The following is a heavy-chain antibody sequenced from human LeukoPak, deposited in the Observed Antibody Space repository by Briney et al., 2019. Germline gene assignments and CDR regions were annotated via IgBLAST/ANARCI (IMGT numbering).Heavy chain of an antibody. CDR2: IKQDASEK. Sequence: PGGSLRLSCAASGFTFSNYWMSWVRQAPGKGLEWVANIKQDASEKYYVDSVKGRFTISRDNAKNSVYLQMNGLRDEDTAVYYCASRQGQLDVGVRPFENWGQGTMATVSS. CDR3: ASRQGQLDVGVRPFEN. CDR1: GFTFSNYW. J-gene: IGHJ3*02. V-gene: IGHV3-7*05. D-gene: IGHD6-6*01.